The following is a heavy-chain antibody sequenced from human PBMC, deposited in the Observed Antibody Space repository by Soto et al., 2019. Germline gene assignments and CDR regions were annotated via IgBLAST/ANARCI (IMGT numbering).Heavy chain of an antibody. CDR1: GFTFSSYW. CDR2: IKQDGSEK. Sequence: GGSLRLSCAASGFTFSSYWMGWVRQAPGKGLEWVANIKQDGSEKYYVDSVKGRFTISRDNAKNSLYLQMNSLRAEDTAVYYCARDVGYCSGGSCYTERYYYYGMDVWGQGTTVTVSS. D-gene: IGHD2-15*01. J-gene: IGHJ6*02. CDR3: ARDVGYCSGGSCYTERYYYYGMDV. V-gene: IGHV3-7*01.